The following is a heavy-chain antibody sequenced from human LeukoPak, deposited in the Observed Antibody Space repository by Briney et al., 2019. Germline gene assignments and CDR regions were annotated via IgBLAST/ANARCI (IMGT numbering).Heavy chain of an antibody. Sequence: PGGSLRLSCAASGFTFSSYGMHLVRQAPGKGLEWVAVISYDGSNKYYADSVKGRFTISRDNSKNTLYLQMNSLRAEDTAVYYCAKGDSSGYYGDYWGQGTLVTVSS. CDR1: GFTFSSYG. D-gene: IGHD3-22*01. CDR2: ISYDGSNK. CDR3: AKGDSSGYYGDY. V-gene: IGHV3-30*18. J-gene: IGHJ4*02.